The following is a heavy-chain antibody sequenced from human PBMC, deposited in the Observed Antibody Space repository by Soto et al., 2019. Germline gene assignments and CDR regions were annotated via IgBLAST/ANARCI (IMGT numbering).Heavy chain of an antibody. CDR3: ARGVDFEGFSPYGMDV. CDR1: GGSINTGDYY. D-gene: IGHD3-3*01. CDR2: IYYSGTT. V-gene: IGHV4-30-4*01. Sequence: SETLSLTCTVSGGSINTGDYYWTWIRQPRGKGLEWIGYIYYSGTTYYNPSLKSRVGLSLDTSKNHFSLRLTSVTAADTAVYYCARGVDFEGFSPYGMDVWGQGTTVTVSS. J-gene: IGHJ6*02.